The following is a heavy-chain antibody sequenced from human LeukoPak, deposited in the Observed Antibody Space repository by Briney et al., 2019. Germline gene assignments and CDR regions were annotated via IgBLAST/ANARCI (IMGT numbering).Heavy chain of an antibody. CDR1: GYSFTNYW. V-gene: IGHV5-51*01. Sequence: GESLKISCKDSGYSFTNYWIGWVRQMPGKGLEWMGIIHSADSNTKYSPSFQGQVTISADKSISTAYLLWNSLKASDTAMYYCARHINSLQVGGGGYTFQAFDIWGQGTMVTVSS. CDR3: ARHINSLQVGGGGYTFQAFDI. D-gene: IGHD5-24*01. J-gene: IGHJ3*02. CDR2: IHSADSNT.